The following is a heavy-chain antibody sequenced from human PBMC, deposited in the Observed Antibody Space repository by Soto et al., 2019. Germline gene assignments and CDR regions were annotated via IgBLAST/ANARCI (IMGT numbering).Heavy chain of an antibody. Sequence: EVQLVESGGGSVQPGGSLRLSCVASRITFTNYWMHWVRQVPGKGLVWVARVDSDGRGTSYADFVKGRFTISRDNAKNTLYLQMNSLRVEDTAMYYCGTVFEHWGQGIPVTVSS. J-gene: IGHJ4*02. CDR3: GTVFEH. CDR1: RITFTNYW. V-gene: IGHV3-74*01. CDR2: VDSDGRGT.